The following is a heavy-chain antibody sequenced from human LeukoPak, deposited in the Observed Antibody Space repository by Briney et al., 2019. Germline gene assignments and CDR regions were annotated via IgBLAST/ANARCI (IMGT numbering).Heavy chain of an antibody. CDR2: ISGSGGST. J-gene: IGHJ6*03. D-gene: IGHD2-2*01. CDR3: ARKGRYCSSTSCHHYYYYMDV. V-gene: IGHV3-23*01. Sequence: GGSLRLSCAASGFTFSSDAMSWVRQAPGKGLEWVSGISGSGGSTDYADSVKGRFTISRDNSKNTLYPQMNSLRAEDTAVYYCARKGRYCSSTSCHHYYYYMDVWGKGTTVTVSS. CDR1: GFTFSSDA.